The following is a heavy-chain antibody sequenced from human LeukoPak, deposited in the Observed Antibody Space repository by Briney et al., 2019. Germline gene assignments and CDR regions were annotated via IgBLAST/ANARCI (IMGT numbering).Heavy chain of an antibody. D-gene: IGHD1-7*01. CDR2: ISSSSSTI. CDR1: GFTFSSYS. Sequence: GGSLRLSCAASGFTFSSYSMNWVRQAPGKGLEWVSYISSSSSTIYYADSVKGRFTISRDNAKNSLYLQMNSLRAEDTAVYYCARMNYVSSGWGAPFDYWGQGTLVTVSS. J-gene: IGHJ4*02. CDR3: ARMNYVSSGWGAPFDY. V-gene: IGHV3-48*04.